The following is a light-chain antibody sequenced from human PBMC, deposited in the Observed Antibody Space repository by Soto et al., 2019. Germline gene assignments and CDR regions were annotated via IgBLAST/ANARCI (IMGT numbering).Light chain of an antibody. CDR3: SSYTSSSTL. CDR2: DVS. V-gene: IGLV2-14*03. Sequence: QSVLTQPASVSGSPGQSITISCTGTSSDVGAYEYVSWYQQHPGKAPKLLIYDVSNRPSGVSTRFSGSKSGNTASLTISGLQAEDEADYYCSSYTSSSTLFGTGTKVTVL. J-gene: IGLJ1*01. CDR1: SSDVGAYEY.